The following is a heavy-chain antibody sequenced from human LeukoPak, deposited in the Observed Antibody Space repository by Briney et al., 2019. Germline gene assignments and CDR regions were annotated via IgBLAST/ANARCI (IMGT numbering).Heavy chain of an antibody. Sequence: GGSLRLSCGASGFTFSNYAMNWVRRAPGKGLEWVAFIRHDGSIKYYADSVKGRFTISRDNSKNTLYLQMNSLRPEDTAVYSCAKLLFWSGYNDAFDIWGQGTMVTVSS. CDR2: IRHDGSIK. CDR1: GFTFSNYA. CDR3: AKLLFWSGYNDAFDI. D-gene: IGHD3-3*01. J-gene: IGHJ3*02. V-gene: IGHV3-30*02.